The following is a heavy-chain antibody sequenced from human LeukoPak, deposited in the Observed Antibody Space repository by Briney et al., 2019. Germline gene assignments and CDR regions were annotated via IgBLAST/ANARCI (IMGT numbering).Heavy chain of an antibody. CDR2: IYYSGST. D-gene: IGHD5-18*01. Sequence: PSETLSLTCTVSGGSISSYYWSWIRQPPGKGLEWIGYIYYSGSTNYNPSLKSRVTISVDTSKNQFSLKLSSVTAADTAAYYCARYIQLWSPSGYYYYMDVWGKGTTVTVSS. CDR3: ARYIQLWSPSGYYYYMDV. J-gene: IGHJ6*03. V-gene: IGHV4-59*01. CDR1: GGSISSYY.